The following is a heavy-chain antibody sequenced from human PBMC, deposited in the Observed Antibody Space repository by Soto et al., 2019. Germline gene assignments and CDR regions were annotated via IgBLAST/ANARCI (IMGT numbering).Heavy chain of an antibody. D-gene: IGHD1-7*01. CDR3: AKDRNYPRDQFHY. Sequence: PWGSLRLSCAASGFTFITYALSCVRHAPFKWLEWVSAISANGQGIYYADSVRGRFTISRDNSKNTIFLHMDSLRAEDTAVYYCAKDRNYPRDQFHYWGQGTLVTVSS. J-gene: IGHJ4*02. CDR1: GFTFITYA. V-gene: IGHV3-23*01. CDR2: ISANGQGI.